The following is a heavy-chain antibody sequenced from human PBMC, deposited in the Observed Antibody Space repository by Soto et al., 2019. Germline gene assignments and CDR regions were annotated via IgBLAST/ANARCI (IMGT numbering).Heavy chain of an antibody. CDR1: GFSLSTSGVG. Sequence: SGPTLVNPTQTLTLTCTFSGFSLSTSGVGVGWIRQPPGKALEWLALIYWDDDKRYSPSLKSRLTITKDTSKNQVVLTMTNMDPVDTATYYCAHVFVPATAPTNWFDPWGQGTLVTVSS. D-gene: IGHD2-2*01. CDR2: IYWDDDK. V-gene: IGHV2-5*02. CDR3: AHVFVPATAPTNWFDP. J-gene: IGHJ5*02.